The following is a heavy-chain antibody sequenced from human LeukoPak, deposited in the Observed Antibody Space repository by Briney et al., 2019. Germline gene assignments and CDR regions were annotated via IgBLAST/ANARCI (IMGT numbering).Heavy chain of an antibody. CDR1: GFTFSSYS. CDR3: ARELGIAAAGTPDY. CDR2: ISSSSYI. V-gene: IGHV3-21*01. J-gene: IGHJ4*02. D-gene: IGHD6-13*01. Sequence: GGSLRLSCAASGFTFSSYSMNWVRQAPGKGLEWVSSISSSSYIYYADSVKGRFTISRDNAKNSLYLQMNSLRAEDTAVYYCARELGIAAAGTPDYWGQGTLVTVSS.